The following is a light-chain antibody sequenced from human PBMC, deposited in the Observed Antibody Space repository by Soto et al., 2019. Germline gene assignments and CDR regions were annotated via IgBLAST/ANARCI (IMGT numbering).Light chain of an antibody. CDR1: QDIASW. V-gene: IGKV1-12*01. CDR2: GAS. J-gene: IGKJ4*01. Sequence: IQVTQSPSSVSASVGDRVTITCRASQDIASWLAWYQQIPGKPPKLLIFGASSLQSGVPSRFSGSGSGTDFTLTISSLQPEDFATYYCQQANSFPLTFGGGTKADIK. CDR3: QQANSFPLT.